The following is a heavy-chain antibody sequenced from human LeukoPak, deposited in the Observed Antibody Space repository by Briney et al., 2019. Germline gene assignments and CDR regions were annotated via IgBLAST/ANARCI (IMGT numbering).Heavy chain of an antibody. J-gene: IGHJ4*02. CDR2: IYYSGTT. CDR3: ATSGLSSSPSIVDY. V-gene: IGHV4-61*01. CDR1: GGSIRSSNYY. Sequence: SETLSLTCTVSGGSIRSSNYYWSWIRQPPGKGLEWIGYIYYSGTTNYNPSLKSRVTISIDTSKNQFSLKLTSVTAADTAVYYCATSGLSSSPSIVDYWGQGTLVTVSS. D-gene: IGHD6-13*01.